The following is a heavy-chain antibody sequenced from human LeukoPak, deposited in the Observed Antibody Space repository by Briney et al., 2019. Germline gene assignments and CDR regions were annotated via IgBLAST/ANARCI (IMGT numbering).Heavy chain of an antibody. D-gene: IGHD5-18*01. CDR1: GDSVSSNSAA. Sequence: SQTLSLTCAISGDSVSSNSAAWNWVRQSPSRGLEWLGRTYYRSKWYNDYAVSVKSRVTLKPDTSKNQFSLQLNSVTPEDTAVYYCARGYSYGYDFHYWGQGTLVTVSS. CDR2: TYYRSKWYN. CDR3: ARGYSYGYDFHY. V-gene: IGHV6-1*01. J-gene: IGHJ4*02.